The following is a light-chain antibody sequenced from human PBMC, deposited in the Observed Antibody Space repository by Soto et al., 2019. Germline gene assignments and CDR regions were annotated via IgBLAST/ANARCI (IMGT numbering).Light chain of an antibody. CDR2: EVN. CDR1: SSDVGNYNY. J-gene: IGLJ2*01. CDR3: TSYAAGKNVV. V-gene: IGLV2-8*01. Sequence: QSALTQPPSASGSPGQSVTISCTGTSSDVGNYNYVSWYQQYPGKAPKLMIYEVNKRPSGVPDCFSGSKSGNTASLTVSGLQAEDEADYYCTSYAAGKNVVFGGGTKVTVL.